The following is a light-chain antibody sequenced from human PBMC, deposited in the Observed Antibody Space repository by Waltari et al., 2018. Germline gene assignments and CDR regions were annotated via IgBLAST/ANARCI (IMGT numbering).Light chain of an antibody. CDR1: SPNIGAGYV. CDR3: QSYDISLSVL. J-gene: IGLJ2*01. CDR2: GKI. Sequence: QSVLTQPPSVSGAPGQRVTISCTGSSPNIGAGYVVHWYQQLPGTAPKLLIYGKINRPSGVPDRFSGSKSGTSASLAITGLQAEDEADYYCQSYDISLSVLFGGGTKLTVL. V-gene: IGLV1-40*01.